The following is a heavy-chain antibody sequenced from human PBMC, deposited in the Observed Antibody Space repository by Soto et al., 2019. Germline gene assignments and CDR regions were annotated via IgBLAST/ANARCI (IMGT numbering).Heavy chain of an antibody. CDR3: AILEPYYFDY. J-gene: IGHJ4*02. D-gene: IGHD2-15*01. CDR1: GYTFTSYY. CDR2: INPSGGSA. V-gene: IGHV1-46*01. Sequence: ASVKVSCKPSGYTFTSYYLHWVRQAPGQGLEWMGIINPSGGSASYAQKFQGRLTMTSDASTSTVFMELSSLRSEDSAMYYCAILEPYYFDYWGQGTLVTVS.